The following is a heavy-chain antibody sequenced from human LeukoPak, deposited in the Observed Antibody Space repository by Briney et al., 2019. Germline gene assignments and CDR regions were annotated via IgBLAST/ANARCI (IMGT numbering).Heavy chain of an antibody. Sequence: PSETLSLTCTVSGYSISSGYYWGWIRQPPGKGLEWIGSIYHSGSTYYNPSLKSRVTISVDTSKNQFSLKLSSVTAADTAVYYCARLHRYSYGYPTNWFDPWGQGTLVTVSS. CDR3: ARLHRYSYGYPTNWFDP. CDR1: GYSISSGYY. CDR2: IYHSGST. D-gene: IGHD5-18*01. J-gene: IGHJ5*02. V-gene: IGHV4-38-2*02.